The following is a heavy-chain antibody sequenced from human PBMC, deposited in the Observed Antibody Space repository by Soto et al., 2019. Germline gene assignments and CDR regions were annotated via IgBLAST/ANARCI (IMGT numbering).Heavy chain of an antibody. CDR2: IYYSGST. Sequence: QGQLQESGPGLVKPSETLSLTCTVSGGSISSYYWSWIRQPPGKGLEWIGYIYYSGSTNYNPSLKSRVTISVDTSKNQFSLKLSSVTAADTAVYYCARRDGSGFDYWGQGTLVTVSS. J-gene: IGHJ4*02. CDR3: ARRDGSGFDY. CDR1: GGSISSYY. D-gene: IGHD6-19*01. V-gene: IGHV4-59*08.